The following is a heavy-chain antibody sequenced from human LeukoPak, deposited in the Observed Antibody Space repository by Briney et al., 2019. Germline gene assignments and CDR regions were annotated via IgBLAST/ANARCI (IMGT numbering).Heavy chain of an antibody. Sequence: SETLSLTCTVSGGSISNYYWSWIRQPAGKGLELIGRIHTSGSTNYNPSLKSRVSMSVDTSKSQFSLKLSSVTAADTAVYYCARGKELGYCTNGVCPNWFDPWGQGTLVTVSS. CDR3: ARGKELGYCTNGVCPNWFDP. D-gene: IGHD2-8*01. CDR1: GGSISNYY. J-gene: IGHJ5*02. CDR2: IHTSGST. V-gene: IGHV4-4*07.